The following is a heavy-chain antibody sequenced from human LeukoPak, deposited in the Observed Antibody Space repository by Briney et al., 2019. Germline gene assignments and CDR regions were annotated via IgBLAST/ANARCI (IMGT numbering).Heavy chain of an antibody. CDR3: ARDLILADSSGSSAHDY. Sequence: GGSLRLSCVASGLTFSSYNMNWVRQAPGKGLEWVSFISSSSNYIYYADSVKGRFTISRDNAKNSLYLQMNNLRDEDTAVYYCARDLILADSSGSSAHDYWGQGTLVTVSS. D-gene: IGHD2-15*01. V-gene: IGHV3-21*01. CDR1: GLTFSSYN. J-gene: IGHJ4*02. CDR2: ISSSSNYI.